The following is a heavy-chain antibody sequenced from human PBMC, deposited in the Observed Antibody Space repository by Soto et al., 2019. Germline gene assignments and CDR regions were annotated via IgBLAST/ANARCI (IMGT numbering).Heavy chain of an antibody. D-gene: IGHD6-19*01. CDR2: ISYDGSNK. CDR1: GFTFSSYG. CDR3: ACIAVAGTNSYDY. Sequence: GGSLRLSCAASGFTFSSYGMHWVRQAPGKGLEWVAVISYDGSNKYYADSVKGRFTISRDNSKNTLYLQMNSLRAEDTAVYYCACIAVAGTNSYDYWRQGTLVTVSS. V-gene: IGHV3-30*03. J-gene: IGHJ4*02.